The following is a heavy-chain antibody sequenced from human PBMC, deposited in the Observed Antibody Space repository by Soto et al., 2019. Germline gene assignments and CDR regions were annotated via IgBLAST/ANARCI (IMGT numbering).Heavy chain of an antibody. D-gene: IGHD2-8*01. Sequence: GGSLRLSCAASGFTFNRHPLHWVRQAPGKGLEWVAVISHYGNNKYYADSVKGRFTISRDNSMNMLYLQMHGLRTEDTAIFYCARASGHIYATLHGPFDHWGQGALVTVS. CDR3: ARASGHIYATLHGPFDH. CDR2: ISHYGNNK. J-gene: IGHJ4*02. CDR1: GFTFNRHP. V-gene: IGHV3-30-3*01.